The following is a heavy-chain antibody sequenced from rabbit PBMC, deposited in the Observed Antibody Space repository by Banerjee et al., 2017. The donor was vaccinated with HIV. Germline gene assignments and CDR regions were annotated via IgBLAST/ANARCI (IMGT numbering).Heavy chain of an antibody. Sequence: QSLEESGGDLVKPGASLTLTCTASGFSFSSSYWICWVRQAPGKGLEWIGCIYGGSSGSAYYASWAKGRFTISKTSSTTVTLQMTSLTAADTATYFCARRASGNNYNLWGPGTLVTVS. D-gene: IGHD8-1*01. CDR2: IYGGSSGSA. CDR1: GFSFSSSYW. V-gene: IGHV1S40*01. CDR3: ARRASGNNYNL. J-gene: IGHJ4*01.